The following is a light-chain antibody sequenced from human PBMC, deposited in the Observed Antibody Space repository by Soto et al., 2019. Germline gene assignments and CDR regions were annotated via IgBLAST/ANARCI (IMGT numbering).Light chain of an antibody. J-gene: IGKJ1*01. Sequence: ESVLTQSPRTLSLSPGERATLSCRASQSVSSSYVAWYQQKPGQAPRLLIYGASSRATGIPDRFSGSGSGTDFTLTISRLEPEDFAVYYCQQYGSSRWTFGQGTKVDIK. V-gene: IGKV3-20*01. CDR1: QSVSSSY. CDR3: QQYGSSRWT. CDR2: GAS.